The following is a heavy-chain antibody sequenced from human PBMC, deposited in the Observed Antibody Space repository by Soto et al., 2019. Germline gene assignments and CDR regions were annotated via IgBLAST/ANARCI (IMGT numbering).Heavy chain of an antibody. D-gene: IGHD5-12*01. V-gene: IGHV3-33*01. CDR1: GFTFSRYG. CDR3: ARELKFVDIVSTIVQKYSFSGMDV. CDR2: IWYDGSNK. J-gene: IGHJ6*02. Sequence: QVQVVESGGGVVQAGRSLRLSCEVSGFTFSRYGMHWVRQAPGKGREWVAFIWYDGSNKNYGDSVKGRFTVSRDDLKNTVNVQIQRLRAEDTAVYNCARELKFVDIVSTIVQKYSFSGMDVWGQGTTFNVS.